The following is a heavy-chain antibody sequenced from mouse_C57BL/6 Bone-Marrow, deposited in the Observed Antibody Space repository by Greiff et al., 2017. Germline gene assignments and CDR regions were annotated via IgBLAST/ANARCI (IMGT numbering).Heavy chain of an antibody. D-gene: IGHD2-3*01. J-gene: IGHJ2*01. CDR2: IDPENGDT. CDR3: TTGWLPDD. V-gene: IGHV14-4*01. CDR1: GFNIKDDY. Sequence: VQLQQSGAELVRPGASVKLSCTASGFNIKDDYMHWVKQRPEQGLEWIGWIDPENGDTEYASKFQGKATITADPSSNTAYLQLSSLTSEDTAVYYWTTGWLPDDWGQGTTLTVAS.